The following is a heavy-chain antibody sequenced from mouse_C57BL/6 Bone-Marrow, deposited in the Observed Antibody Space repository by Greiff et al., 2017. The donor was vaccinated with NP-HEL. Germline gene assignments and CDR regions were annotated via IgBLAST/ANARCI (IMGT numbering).Heavy chain of an antibody. CDR2: INPYNGGT. CDR1: GYTFTDYY. V-gene: IGHV1-19*01. CDR3: AKDYYFDY. J-gene: IGHJ2*01. Sequence: VQLQQSGPVLVKPGASVKMSCKASGYTFTDYYMNWVKQSHGKSLEWIGVINPYNGGTSYNQKFKGKATLTVVKSASTAYMELNSLTSEDSAVYYFAKDYYFDYWGQGTTLTVSS.